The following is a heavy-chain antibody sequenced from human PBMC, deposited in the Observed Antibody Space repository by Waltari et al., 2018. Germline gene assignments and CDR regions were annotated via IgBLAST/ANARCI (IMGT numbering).Heavy chain of an antibody. V-gene: IGHV1-46*01. J-gene: IGHJ4*02. CDR2: INPSGGST. CDR1: GYTFTSYY. D-gene: IGHD2-8*02. Sequence: QVQLVQSGAEVKKPGASVKVSCKASGYTFTSYYMHWVRQAPGQGLEWMGIINPSGGSTSYAQKFQGRVTMTRDTSTSTVYMELSSLRSEDTAVYYCARDIGYCTGGVCYTGYYFDYWGQGTLVTVSS. CDR3: ARDIGYCTGGVCYTGYYFDY.